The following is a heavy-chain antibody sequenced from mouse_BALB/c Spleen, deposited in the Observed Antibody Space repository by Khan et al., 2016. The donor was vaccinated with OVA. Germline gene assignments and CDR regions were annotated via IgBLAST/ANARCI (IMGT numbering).Heavy chain of an antibody. V-gene: IGHV1-7*01. J-gene: IGHJ2*01. Sequence: QVRLQQSGAELAKPGASVKMSCKASGYTFINYWILWVKQRPGQCLEWIGYINPSTAYTEYNQNFKDKATLTADKSSRTAYMQLSSLTSEDSAVYYCARRGLRWDFDYWGQGTTLTVSS. D-gene: IGHD1-1*01. CDR1: GYTFINYW. CDR2: INPSTAYT. CDR3: ARRGLRWDFDY.